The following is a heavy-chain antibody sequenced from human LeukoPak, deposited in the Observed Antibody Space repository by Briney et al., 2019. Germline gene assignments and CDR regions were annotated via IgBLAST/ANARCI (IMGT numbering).Heavy chain of an antibody. J-gene: IGHJ4*02. CDR1: GFTFSSYA. CDR2: ISGSGGST. V-gene: IGHV3-23*01. D-gene: IGHD1-26*01. CDR3: AKAYGSGSYYVTPYYFDY. Sequence: PGGSLRLSCAASGFTFSSYAMSWVRQAPGKGLEWVSAISGSGGSTYYADSVKGRFTISRDNSKNTLYLQMNSLRAEDTAVYYSAKAYGSGSYYVTPYYFDYWGQGTLVTVSS.